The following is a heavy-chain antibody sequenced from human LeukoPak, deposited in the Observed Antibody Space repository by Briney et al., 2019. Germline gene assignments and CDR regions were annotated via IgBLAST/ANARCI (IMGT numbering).Heavy chain of an antibody. CDR2: ISGSGGST. CDR3: AKKGYCGGDCYSYYYYYYMDV. D-gene: IGHD2-21*01. CDR1: GFTFSSYA. V-gene: IGHV3-23*01. Sequence: GGSLGLSCAASGFTFSSYAMSWVRQAPGKGLEWVSAISGSGGSTYYADSVKGRFTISRDNSKNTLYLQMNSLRAEDTAVYYCAKKGYCGGDCYSYYYYYYMDVWGKGTTVTVSS. J-gene: IGHJ6*03.